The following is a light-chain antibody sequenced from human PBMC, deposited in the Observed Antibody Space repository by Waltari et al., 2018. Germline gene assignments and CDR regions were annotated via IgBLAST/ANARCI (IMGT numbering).Light chain of an antibody. CDR2: EDK. J-gene: IGLJ2*01. CDR1: KLGDKY. CDR3: QAWDSPTYVV. Sequence: SYELTQPPSVSVSPGKTAIITCSGNKLGDKYACWYQQKPGQSPVLVIYEDKKRPSGIPERFSGSNSGNTATLTISETQAMDEADYYCQAWDSPTYVVFGGGTKLTVL. V-gene: IGLV3-1*01.